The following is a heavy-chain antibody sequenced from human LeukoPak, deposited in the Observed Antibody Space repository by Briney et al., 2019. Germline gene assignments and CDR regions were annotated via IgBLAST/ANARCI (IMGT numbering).Heavy chain of an antibody. CDR1: GLTFSSYG. J-gene: IGHJ4*02. CDR3: AKDLVRGSSWYASNFDY. V-gene: IGHV3-30*02. Sequence: GGSLRLSCAASGLTFSSYGMHWVRQAPGKGLEWVAFIRYDGSNKYYADSVKGRFTISRDNSKNTLYLQMNSLRAEDTAVYYCAKDLVRGSSWYASNFDYWGQGTLVTVSS. D-gene: IGHD6-13*01. CDR2: IRYDGSNK.